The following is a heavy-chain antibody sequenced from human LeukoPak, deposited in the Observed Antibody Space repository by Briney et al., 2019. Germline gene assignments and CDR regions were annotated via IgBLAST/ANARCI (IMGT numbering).Heavy chain of an antibody. D-gene: IGHD2-21*02. CDR3: ARASYCGGDCYSSGFDY. V-gene: IGHV3-23*01. Sequence: HPGGSLRLSCAASGFTFSSYAMSWVRQAPGKGLEWVSAISGSGGSTYYADSVKGRFTISRDNSKNTLYLQMNSLRAEDTAVYYCARASYCGGDCYSSGFDYWGQGTLVTVSS. J-gene: IGHJ4*02. CDR1: GFTFSSYA. CDR2: ISGSGGST.